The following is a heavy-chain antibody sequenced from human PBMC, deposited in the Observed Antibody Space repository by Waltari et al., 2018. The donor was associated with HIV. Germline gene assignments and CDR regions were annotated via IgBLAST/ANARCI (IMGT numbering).Heavy chain of an antibody. V-gene: IGHV3-23*01. Sequence: EVQLLESGGGLVQPGGSLRLSCAASGFTFSNYAINWVRQAPGKGLEWISGISGSVGRTDYADSVKGRFTISRDNPKNTLYLQMNSLRAEDTAVYYCAKASSYYYDSTGQTFDYWGQGTLVTVSS. J-gene: IGHJ4*02. D-gene: IGHD3-22*01. CDR1: GFTFSNYA. CDR2: ISGSVGRT. CDR3: AKASSYYYDSTGQTFDY.